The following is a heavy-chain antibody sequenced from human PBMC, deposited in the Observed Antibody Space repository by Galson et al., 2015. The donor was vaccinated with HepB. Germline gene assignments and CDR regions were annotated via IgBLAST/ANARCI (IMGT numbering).Heavy chain of an antibody. J-gene: IGHJ6*02. Sequence: SLRLSCAASGFTFSDYHMSWIRQAPGKGLEWVSYISSISSYTSYADSVKGRFTISRDNAKNSLYLQMNSLRAEDTAVYYCASGYGDPGGSYYYGMDVWGQGTTVTVSS. CDR1: GFTFSDYH. D-gene: IGHD4-17*01. CDR3: ASGYGDPGGSYYYGMDV. CDR2: ISSISSYT. V-gene: IGHV3-11*03.